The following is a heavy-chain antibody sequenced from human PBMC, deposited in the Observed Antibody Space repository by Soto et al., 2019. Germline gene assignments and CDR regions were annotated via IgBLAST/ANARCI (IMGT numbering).Heavy chain of an antibody. CDR2: IVVGSGNT. Sequence: SVKVSCKASGFTFTSSAVQWVRQARVQRLEWIGWIVVGSGNTNSAQNFKERVTINRDISTSTDDMELSSLRSEDTAVYYCARLPAPGIAAACTDYWGQGTLVTVSS. V-gene: IGHV1-58*01. CDR1: GFTFTSSA. D-gene: IGHD6-13*01. J-gene: IGHJ4*02. CDR3: ARLPAPGIAAACTDY.